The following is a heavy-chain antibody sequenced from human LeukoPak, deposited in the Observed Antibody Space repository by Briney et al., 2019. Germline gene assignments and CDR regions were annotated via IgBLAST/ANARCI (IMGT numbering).Heavy chain of an antibody. D-gene: IGHD5-18*01. CDR1: GFTFSTYA. V-gene: IGHV3-30*04. J-gene: IGHJ4*02. Sequence: PGGSLRLSCAASGFTFSTYAMHWVRQAPGKGLEWVALISYDGSNKYYADSVKGRFTISRDNSKNTLYLQMNSLTAEDTAVYFCARDETQRGYSYGTSPFDYWGQGTLVTVSS. CDR3: ARDETQRGYSYGTSPFDY. CDR2: ISYDGSNK.